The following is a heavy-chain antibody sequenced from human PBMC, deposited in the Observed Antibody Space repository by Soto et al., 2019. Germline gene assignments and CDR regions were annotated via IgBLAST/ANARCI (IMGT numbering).Heavy chain of an antibody. Sequence: QVQLVQSGAEVKKPGASVKVSCKASGYTFTTYGISWVRQAPGQGLEWMGWISAYNGNTNYAQNLQGRVTMTTDTPTSTAYMELRSPRSDDTAVYYCARESTERGLDYWGQGTLVTVSS. CDR1: GYTFTTYG. D-gene: IGHD3-16*01. J-gene: IGHJ4*02. CDR3: ARESTERGLDY. CDR2: ISAYNGNT. V-gene: IGHV1-18*01.